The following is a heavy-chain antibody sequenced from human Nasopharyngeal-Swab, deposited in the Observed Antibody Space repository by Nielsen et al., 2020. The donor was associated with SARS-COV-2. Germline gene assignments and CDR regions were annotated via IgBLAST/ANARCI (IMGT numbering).Heavy chain of an antibody. Sequence: ASVKVSCKASGYTFTSYAMNWVRQAPGQGLEWMGWINTKTGNPTYAQGFTGRFVFSLDTSVSTAYLQISSLKAEDTAVYYCARDQLTGYSSGWFTFDYWGQGTLVTVSS. J-gene: IGHJ4*02. V-gene: IGHV7-4-1*02. CDR2: INTKTGNP. D-gene: IGHD6-19*01. CDR3: ARDQLTGYSSGWFTFDY. CDR1: GYTFTSYA.